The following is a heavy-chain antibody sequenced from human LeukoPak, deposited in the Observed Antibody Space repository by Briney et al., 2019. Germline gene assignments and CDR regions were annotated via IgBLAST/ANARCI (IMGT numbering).Heavy chain of an antibody. J-gene: IGHJ6*02. Sequence: ASVKVSCKASGYTFTSYGISWVRQAPGQGLEWMGWISAYNGNTNYAQKLQGRVTMTTDTSTSTAYMELRSLRSDDTAVYYCARDNRSGGSCYYYYGMDVWGQGTTVTVSS. CDR1: GYTFTSYG. CDR3: ARDNRSGGSCYYYYGMDV. CDR2: ISAYNGNT. D-gene: IGHD2-15*01. V-gene: IGHV1-18*01.